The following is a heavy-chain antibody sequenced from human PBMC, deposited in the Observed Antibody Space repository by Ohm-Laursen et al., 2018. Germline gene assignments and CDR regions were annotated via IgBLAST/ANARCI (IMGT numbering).Heavy chain of an antibody. CDR3: ARVAYGGSFLRY. J-gene: IGHJ4*02. CDR1: GFTFSSYE. V-gene: IGHV3-48*03. Sequence: GSLRLSCAASGFTFSSYEMNWVRQAPGKGLEWVSYISSSGSTIHYADSVKGRFTISRDNARNSLYLQIYSLRAEDTAVYCCARVAYGGSFLRYWGQGTLVTVSS. CDR2: ISSSGSTI. D-gene: IGHD1-26*01.